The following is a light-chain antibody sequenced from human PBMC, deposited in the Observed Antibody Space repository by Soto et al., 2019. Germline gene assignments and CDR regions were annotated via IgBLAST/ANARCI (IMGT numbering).Light chain of an antibody. CDR1: LSLLFSSNNKNY. CDR2: WAS. CDR3: QQYYSTPLT. V-gene: IGKV4-1*01. Sequence: DIVMTQSPDSLAVSLGERATINCKSSLSLLFSSNNKNYLAWYPQKPGQPPKLLIYWASTRESGVPDRFSGSGSGTDFTLTISSLQAEDVAVYYCQQYYSTPLTFGGGTKVEIK. J-gene: IGKJ4*01.